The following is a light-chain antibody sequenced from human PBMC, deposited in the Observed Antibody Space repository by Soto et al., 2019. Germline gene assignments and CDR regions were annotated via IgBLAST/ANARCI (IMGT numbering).Light chain of an antibody. V-gene: IGLV1-44*01. J-gene: IGLJ3*02. CDR1: SSNIGSNT. Sequence: QSVLTQPPSASGTLGQRVTISCSGSSSNIGSNTVNWYQQLPGSAPKVLIYSNHQRPSGVPDRFSGSKSGTSASLDISGLQSEDEADYYCAAWDDSLWVFGGGTKLTVL. CDR3: AAWDDSLWV. CDR2: SNH.